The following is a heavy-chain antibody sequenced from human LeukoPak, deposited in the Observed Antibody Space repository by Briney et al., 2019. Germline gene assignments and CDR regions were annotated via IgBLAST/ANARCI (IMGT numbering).Heavy chain of an antibody. J-gene: IGHJ4*02. V-gene: IGHV3-11*01. CDR1: GFTFSDSY. Sequence: PGGSLRLSCAASGFTFSDSYMNWIRQAPGKGLEWVSYTSSSGSTIYYVDSVKGRFTISRDNAKNSLSLEMNSLRAEDTAVYYCARGYGGADYWGQGTLVTVSS. CDR2: TSSSGSTI. CDR3: ARGYGGADY. D-gene: IGHD2-15*01.